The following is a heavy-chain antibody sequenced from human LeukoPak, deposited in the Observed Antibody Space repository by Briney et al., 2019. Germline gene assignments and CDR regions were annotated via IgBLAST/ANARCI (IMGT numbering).Heavy chain of an antibody. D-gene: IGHD5-18*01. Sequence: ASVKVSCKASGYTFTSYAMHWVRQAPGQRLEWMGWINAGNGNTKYSQKFQGRVTITRDTSASTAYMELSSLRSEDTAVYYCARDRGTIQVWLIMDYWGQGTLVTVSS. J-gene: IGHJ4*02. CDR2: INAGNGNT. CDR3: ARDRGTIQVWLIMDY. V-gene: IGHV1-3*01. CDR1: GYTFTSYA.